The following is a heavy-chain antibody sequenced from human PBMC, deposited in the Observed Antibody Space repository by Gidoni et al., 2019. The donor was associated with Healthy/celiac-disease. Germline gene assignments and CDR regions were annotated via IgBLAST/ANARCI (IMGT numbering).Heavy chain of an antibody. J-gene: IGHJ6*02. CDR3: AKDLRGASGWYRTNCYYGMDV. Sequence: EVQLLESGGGLVQPGGSLRLSCAASGFTFSSYAMSWVRQAPGKGLEWVSAISGSGGSTYYADSVKGRFTISRDNSKNTLYLQMNSLRAEDTAVYYCAKDLRGASGWYRTNCYYGMDVWGQGTTVTVSS. CDR2: ISGSGGST. CDR1: GFTFSSYA. D-gene: IGHD6-19*01. V-gene: IGHV3-23*01.